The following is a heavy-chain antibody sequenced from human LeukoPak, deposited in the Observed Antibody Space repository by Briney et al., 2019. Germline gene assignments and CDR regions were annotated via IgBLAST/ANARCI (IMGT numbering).Heavy chain of an antibody. CDR3: AKDRGRYYDSSGYYWGYYFDS. CDR2: IGGSGGST. Sequence: GGSLRLSCAASGFTFSTYAVNWVRQAPGKGLEWVPTIGGSGGSTYYADSVKGRFTISRDNSKNTLYLQMSSLRAEDTAVYYCAKDRGRYYDSSGYYWGYYFDSWGQGILVTVST. CDR1: GFTFSTYA. J-gene: IGHJ4*02. V-gene: IGHV3-23*01. D-gene: IGHD3-22*01.